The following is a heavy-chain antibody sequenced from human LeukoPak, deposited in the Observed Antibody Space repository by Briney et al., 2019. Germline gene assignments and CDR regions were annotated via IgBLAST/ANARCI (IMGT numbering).Heavy chain of an antibody. D-gene: IGHD1-26*01. V-gene: IGHV1-18*01. CDR2: ISAYNGNT. CDR3: ASIQWELHWAAFDI. J-gene: IGHJ3*02. Sequence: ASVKVSCKASGYTFTSYGISWVRQAPGQGLEWMGWISAYNGNTNYAQKLQGRVTMTTDTSTSTAYMELRSLRSDDTAVYYCASIQWELHWAAFDIWGQGTMVTVSS. CDR1: GYTFTSYG.